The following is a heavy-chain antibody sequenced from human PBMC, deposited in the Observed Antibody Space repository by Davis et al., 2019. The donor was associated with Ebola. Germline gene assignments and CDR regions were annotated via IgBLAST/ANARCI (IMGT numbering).Heavy chain of an antibody. V-gene: IGHV6-1*01. CDR1: GDSVSSAG. Sequence: PSVTLSLTCAISGDSVSSAGWNWIRQSPSRGLEWLGRTYYNSKWYNDYAVSVKSRITINPDTSKNQFSLRLNSVTPEDTALYYCTRGWLRGGMDVWGEGTTVTVPS. CDR3: TRGWLRGGMDV. CDR2: TYYNSKWYN. J-gene: IGHJ6*04. D-gene: IGHD5-18*01.